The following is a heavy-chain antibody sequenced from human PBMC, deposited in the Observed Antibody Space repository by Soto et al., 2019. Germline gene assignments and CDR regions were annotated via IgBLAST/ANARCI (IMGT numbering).Heavy chain of an antibody. V-gene: IGHV1-69*12. J-gene: IGHJ4*02. CDR1: GDTFNRYA. D-gene: IGHD3-3*01. Sequence: QVQLEQSGAEVKTLGSSVKVSCKASGDTFNRYAISWVLQAPGQVLEWMGGIMPIFGKANYAPQFQDRVTITADESTSTAYMELTSLKSEDTAVYFCARGARFLEWLSFDHWGQGTLVTVSS. CDR2: IMPIFGKA. CDR3: ARGARFLEWLSFDH.